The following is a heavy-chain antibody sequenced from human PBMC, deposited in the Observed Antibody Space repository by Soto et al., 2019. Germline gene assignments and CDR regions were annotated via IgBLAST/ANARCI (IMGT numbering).Heavy chain of an antibody. CDR2: IDDTGST. V-gene: IGHV4-59*01. J-gene: IGHJ6*03. CDR1: GDSISSSY. Sequence: SETLSLTCTVSGDSISSSYWNWIRQAPGKGLEWIGYIDDTGSTNYNPSLKSRVTLSVDPSNNQYSLKLSSVTAADTAVYYCARGVLEWLLRDSYYYYMDVWGKGTTVTVS. D-gene: IGHD3-3*01. CDR3: ARGVLEWLLRDSYYYYMDV.